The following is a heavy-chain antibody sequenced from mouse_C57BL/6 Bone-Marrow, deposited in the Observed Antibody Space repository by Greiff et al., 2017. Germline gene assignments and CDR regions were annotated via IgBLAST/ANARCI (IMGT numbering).Heavy chain of an antibody. CDR2: IWSGGST. CDR1: GFSLTSYG. V-gene: IGHV2-2*01. Sequence: VQGVESGPGLVQPSQSLSITCTASGFSLTSYGVHWVRQSPGKGLEWLGVIWSGGSTDYNAAFISRLSISKDNSKSQVFFKMNSLQADDTAIYYCARGVYYDYDYAMDDWGQGTSVTVAS. J-gene: IGHJ4*01. D-gene: IGHD2-4*01. CDR3: ARGVYYDYDYAMDD.